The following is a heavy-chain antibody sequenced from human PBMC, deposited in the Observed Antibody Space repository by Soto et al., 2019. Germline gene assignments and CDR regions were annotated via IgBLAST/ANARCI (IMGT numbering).Heavy chain of an antibody. CDR2: INSDGSST. CDR3: ARAPVVVITTYFSFGY. D-gene: IGHD3-22*01. Sequence: GGSLRLSCAASGFTFSSYWMHWVRQAPGKGLVWVSRINSDGSSTSYADSVKGRFTLSRDNAKNTLSLHMNSLRAEDTAVYYCARAPVVVITTYFSFGYWGQGTLVTAPQ. V-gene: IGHV3-74*01. CDR1: GFTFSSYW. J-gene: IGHJ4*02.